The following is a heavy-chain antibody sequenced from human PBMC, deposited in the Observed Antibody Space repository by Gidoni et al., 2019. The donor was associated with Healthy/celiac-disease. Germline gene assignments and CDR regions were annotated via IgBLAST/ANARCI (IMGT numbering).Heavy chain of an antibody. V-gene: IGHV3-30*03. CDR1: GFTFSSYG. CDR3: SRSGWNEQSYFDY. D-gene: IGHD1-1*01. J-gene: IGHJ4*02. CDR2: ISYDGSNK. Sequence: QVQLVESGGGVVPPWRSLRLSCAASGFTFSSYGMHWVRQAPGQGLEWVAVISYDGSNKYYADAVKGRFNISRDKSKNTLYLQMNSLRAEDTAVYYWSRSGWNEQSYFDYWGQGNLVTGSS.